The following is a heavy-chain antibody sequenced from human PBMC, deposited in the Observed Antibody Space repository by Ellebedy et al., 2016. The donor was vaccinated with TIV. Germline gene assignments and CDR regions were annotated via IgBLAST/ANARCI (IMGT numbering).Heavy chain of an antibody. D-gene: IGHD3-22*01. Sequence: AASVKVSCKASGYTFTSYYINWVRQAPGQGLEWMGLINPSGGSTNYAQKFQGRVTMTRDTSTSTVYMELSSLRSEDTAVYYCARDKNLHYSDSNGPEDVWGQGTTVTVSS. V-gene: IGHV1-46*01. J-gene: IGHJ6*02. CDR2: INPSGGST. CDR3: ARDKNLHYSDSNGPEDV. CDR1: GYTFTSYY.